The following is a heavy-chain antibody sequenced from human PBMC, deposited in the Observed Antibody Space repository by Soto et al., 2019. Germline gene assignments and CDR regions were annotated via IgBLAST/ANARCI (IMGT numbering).Heavy chain of an antibody. CDR1: GGSISSGDYY. J-gene: IGHJ6*02. CDR2: IYYSGST. D-gene: IGHD3-3*01. V-gene: IGHV4-30-4*01. Sequence: QVQLQESGPGLVKPSQTLSLTCTVSGGSISSGDYYWSWIRQPPGKGLEWIGYIYYSGSTYYNPSLKSRVTMSVDTSKNQFSLKLSSVTAADTAVYYCARVLRFLEWPYYYYGMDVWGQGTTVTVSS. CDR3: ARVLRFLEWPYYYYGMDV.